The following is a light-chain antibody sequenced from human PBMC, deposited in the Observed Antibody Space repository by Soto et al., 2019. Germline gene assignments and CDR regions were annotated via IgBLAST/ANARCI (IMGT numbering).Light chain of an antibody. J-gene: IGKJ1*01. V-gene: IGKV3-15*01. CDR2: GAS. CDR1: QSVSSN. CDR3: QQYNNWPRT. Sequence: EIVMTQSPATLAVSPGERATLSCSASQSVSSNLAWYQQKPGQAPRLLIYGASTRATGLPARFSGSGSGTEFTLTISSLQSEDFVVYYCQQYNNWPRTFGQGTKVEIK.